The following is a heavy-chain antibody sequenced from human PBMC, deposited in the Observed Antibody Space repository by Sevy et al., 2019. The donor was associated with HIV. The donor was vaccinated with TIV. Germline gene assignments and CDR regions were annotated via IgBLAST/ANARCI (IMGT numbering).Heavy chain of an antibody. Sequence: ASVKVSCKASGRTFSNYAIIWVRQAPGQGLEWMVGIIPMFGTANYVQKFQGRVTITADESTSTAYMELSSLRSEDTAVYYCAKSISWYASFDSWGQGTLVTVSS. V-gene: IGHV1-69*13. CDR2: IIPMFGTA. J-gene: IGHJ4*02. CDR3: AKSISWYASFDS. D-gene: IGHD6-13*01. CDR1: GRTFSNYA.